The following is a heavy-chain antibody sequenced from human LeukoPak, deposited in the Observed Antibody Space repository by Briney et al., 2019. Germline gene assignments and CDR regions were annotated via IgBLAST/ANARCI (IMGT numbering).Heavy chain of an antibody. Sequence: GASVKVSCKASGGTFSSYAISWVRQAPGQGLEWMGGITPIFGTANYAQKFQGRVTITADESTSTAYMELSSLRSEDTAVYYCAREINSPGIAVAGRYYYYYYGMDVWGQGTTVTVSS. CDR2: ITPIFGTA. CDR1: GGTFSSYA. V-gene: IGHV1-69*13. D-gene: IGHD6-19*01. CDR3: AREINSPGIAVAGRYYYYYYGMDV. J-gene: IGHJ6*02.